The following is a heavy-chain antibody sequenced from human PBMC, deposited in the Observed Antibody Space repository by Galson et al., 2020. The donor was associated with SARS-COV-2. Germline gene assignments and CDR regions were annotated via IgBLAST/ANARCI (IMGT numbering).Heavy chain of an antibody. J-gene: IGHJ6*02. CDR1: GFTFSSYG. CDR2: IWYDGSNK. V-gene: IGHV3-33*01. CDR3: ASTQYCSSTSCPMGMDV. Sequence: GSLRLSCAASGFTFSSYGMHWVRQAPGKGLEWVAVIWYDGSNKYYADSVKGRFTISRDNSKNTLYLQINSLRAEDTAVYYCASTQYCSSTSCPMGMDVGGQGTTVTVSS. D-gene: IGHD2-2*01.